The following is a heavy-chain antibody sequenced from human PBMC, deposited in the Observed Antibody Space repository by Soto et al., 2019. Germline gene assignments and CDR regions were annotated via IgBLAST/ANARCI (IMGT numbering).Heavy chain of an antibody. Sequence: GGSLRLSCAASGFTFSSYWMHWVRQAPGKGLEWVAVISYDGSNKYYADSVKGRFTISRDNSKNTLHLQRNSLRAADTAVYYCARDRLRTSPRLGRGAPDWGQGTLVTVSS. D-gene: IGHD2-2*01. V-gene: IGHV3-30-3*01. CDR1: GFTFSSYW. CDR2: ISYDGSNK. J-gene: IGHJ4*02. CDR3: ARDRLRTSPRLGRGAPD.